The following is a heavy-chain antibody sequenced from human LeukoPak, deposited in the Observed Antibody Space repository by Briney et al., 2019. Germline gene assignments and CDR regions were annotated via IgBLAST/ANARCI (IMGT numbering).Heavy chain of an antibody. CDR2: IYYRPTT. CDR1: GDSVGSSKYF. CDR3: ARGRDWNYQGYFDY. Sequence: SETLSLTCSVSGDSVGSSKYFWGWIRQPPGKGLEWIGSIYYRPTTFYNASLRSRVTIYLDTSKNQFSLILNSVTAADTATYYCARGRDWNYQGYFDYRGPGSQVTVSS. J-gene: IGHJ4*02. V-gene: IGHV4-39*07. D-gene: IGHD1-7*01.